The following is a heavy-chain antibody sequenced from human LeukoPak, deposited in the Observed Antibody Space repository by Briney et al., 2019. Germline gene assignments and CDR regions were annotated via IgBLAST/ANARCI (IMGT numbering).Heavy chain of an antibody. D-gene: IGHD5-12*01. CDR1: RFTISKYW. Sequence: SGGSLRLSCVGSRFTISKYWMHWVRQAPGTGLAWVSRIHPDRSITTYADSVKGRFTISRDNAENTLYLQMNSLRAEDTGVYYCAPQQAYSPYNWFDPWGQGTLVTVSS. CDR2: IHPDRSIT. CDR3: APQQAYSPYNWFDP. J-gene: IGHJ5*02. V-gene: IGHV3-74*03.